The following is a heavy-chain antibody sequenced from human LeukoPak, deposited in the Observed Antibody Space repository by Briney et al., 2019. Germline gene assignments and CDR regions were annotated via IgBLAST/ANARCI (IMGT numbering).Heavy chain of an antibody. CDR1: GFTFSSYA. J-gene: IGHJ4*02. CDR2: ISGSGDTT. D-gene: IGHD4-23*01. CDR3: AKKSPDSSGNPAYD. Sequence: GGSLRLSCAASGFTFSSYAMSWVRQAPGKGLEWVSAISGSGDTTYYADSVKGRFTISRENSKNTLYLQMNSLRAEDTAVYYCAKKSPDSSGNPAYDWGQGTLVTVSS. V-gene: IGHV3-23*01.